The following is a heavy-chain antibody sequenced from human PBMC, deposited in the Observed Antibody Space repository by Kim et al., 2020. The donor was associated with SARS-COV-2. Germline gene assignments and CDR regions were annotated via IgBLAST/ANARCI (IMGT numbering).Heavy chain of an antibody. D-gene: IGHD4-4*01. Sequence: YADSGNGRFAVPRDNAENTLYLQMNSLRDEDTAVYYCARSAYSTMLDFWGQGTLVAVSS. CDR3: ARSAYSTMLDF. V-gene: IGHV3-74*01. J-gene: IGHJ4*02.